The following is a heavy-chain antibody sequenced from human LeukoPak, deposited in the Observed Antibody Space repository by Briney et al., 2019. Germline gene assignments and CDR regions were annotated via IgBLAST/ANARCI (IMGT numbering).Heavy chain of an antibody. CDR2: IYYSGST. Sequence: SETLSLTCTVSGGSISSYYWSWIRQPPGKGLEWIGYIYYSGSTNYNPSLKSRVNISVDTSKNQFSLKLSSVTAADTAVYYCAREGWGTGHFDYWGQGTLVTVSS. V-gene: IGHV4-59*01. CDR1: GGSISSYY. J-gene: IGHJ4*02. D-gene: IGHD1-14*01. CDR3: AREGWGTGHFDY.